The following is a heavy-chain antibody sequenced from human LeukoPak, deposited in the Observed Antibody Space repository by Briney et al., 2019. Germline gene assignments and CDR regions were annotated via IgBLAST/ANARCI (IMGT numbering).Heavy chain of an antibody. CDR1: GFTFSSYG. CDR3: TYGDFDY. CDR2: ISYDGSNK. J-gene: IGHJ4*02. Sequence: PGGSLRLSCAASGFTFSSYGMHWVRQAPGKGLEWVAVISYDGSNKYYADSVKGRFTISRDNSKNALYLQMNSLRAEDTAVCYCTYGDFDYWGQGTLVTVSS. D-gene: IGHD4-17*01. V-gene: IGHV3-30*03.